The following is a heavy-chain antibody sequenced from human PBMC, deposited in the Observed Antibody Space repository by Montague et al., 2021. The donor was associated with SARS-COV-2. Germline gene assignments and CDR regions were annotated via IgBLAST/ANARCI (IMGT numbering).Heavy chain of an antibody. V-gene: IGHV4-34*01. Sequence: SETLSLTCAVYGGSFTENFWTWIRQPPGKGLEWIGEINHSGTSNYNASLRSRVTISIDTAKNQFSLRLSALAAADTAVYYCARGRSTRVRGVIFTSFYCYYYGIDVWGQGTTVTVSS. D-gene: IGHD3-10*01. CDR2: INHSGTS. CDR3: ARGRSTRVRGVIFTSFYCYYYGIDV. CDR1: GGSFTENF. J-gene: IGHJ6*02.